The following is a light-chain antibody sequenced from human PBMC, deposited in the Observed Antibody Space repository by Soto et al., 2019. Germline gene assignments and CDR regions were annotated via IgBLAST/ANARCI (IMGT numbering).Light chain of an antibody. Sequence: EIVMTQSPATLSVSPGERATLSCRASQSVSSNLAWYQQKPGQAPRLLIYGASTMATGIPARFSGSRSGTEFTLTISSLQSEDFAVYYCQQYNNWPALTFGGGTKVEIK. CDR1: QSVSSN. V-gene: IGKV3-15*01. CDR2: GAS. J-gene: IGKJ4*01. CDR3: QQYNNWPALT.